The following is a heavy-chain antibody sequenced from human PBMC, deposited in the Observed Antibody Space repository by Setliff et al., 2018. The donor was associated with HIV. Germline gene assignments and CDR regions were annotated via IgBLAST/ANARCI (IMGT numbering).Heavy chain of an antibody. V-gene: IGHV4-39*01. D-gene: IGHD6-19*01. CDR2: IYYSGST. Sequence: SETLSLTCTVSGGSISSSSDYWGWIRQPPGKGLEWIGSIYYSGSTYDNPSLKSRVTISVDTSKNQFSLRLSSVTAADTAVYSCARSRRIGVAGEFEYWGQGTLVTVSS. CDR3: ARSRRIGVAGEFEY. CDR1: GGSISSSSDY. J-gene: IGHJ4*02.